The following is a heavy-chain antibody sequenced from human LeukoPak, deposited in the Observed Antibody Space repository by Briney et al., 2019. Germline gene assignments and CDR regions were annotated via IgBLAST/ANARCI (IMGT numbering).Heavy chain of an antibody. CDR3: AKLPPGVVVAATRANYYGMDV. D-gene: IGHD2-15*01. V-gene: IGHV3-23*01. CDR1: GFTFSSSA. CDR2: ISGSGGST. Sequence: GGSLRLSCAASGFTFSSSAMSWVRQVPGKGLEWVSAISGSGGSTYYADSVKGRFTISRDNSKNTLYLQMNSLRAEDTAVYYCAKLPPGVVVAATRANYYGMDVWGQGTTVTVSS. J-gene: IGHJ6*02.